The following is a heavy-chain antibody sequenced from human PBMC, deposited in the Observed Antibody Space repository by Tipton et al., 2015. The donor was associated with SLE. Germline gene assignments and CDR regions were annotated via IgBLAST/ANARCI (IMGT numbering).Heavy chain of an antibody. D-gene: IGHD2-15*01. CDR1: GGSFSGYY. Sequence: TLSLTCAVYGGSFSGYYWSWIRQPPGKGLEWIGYIYYSGSTNYNPSLKSRVIISVDTSKNQFSLKLSSVTAADTAVYYCATPGYCSGGSCYPALGYWGQGTLVTVSS. CDR3: ATPGYCSGGSCYPALGY. CDR2: IYYSGST. V-gene: IGHV4-34*01. J-gene: IGHJ4*02.